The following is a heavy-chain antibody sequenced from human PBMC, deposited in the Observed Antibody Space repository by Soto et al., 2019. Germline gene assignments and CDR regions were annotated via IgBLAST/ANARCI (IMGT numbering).Heavy chain of an antibody. Sequence: QVQLVQSGGEVKRPGASVKVSCKASGYPFTSYGISWVRQAPGQGLEWMGWIKPYNGNTKYAQKFQGRVTMTTDTSTTTAYIELRSLSHDDTAVYYCARNLASVHDYWGQGSLVTVSS. V-gene: IGHV1-18*04. CDR3: ARNLASVHDY. J-gene: IGHJ4*02. CDR2: IKPYNGNT. D-gene: IGHD1-1*01. CDR1: GYPFTSYG.